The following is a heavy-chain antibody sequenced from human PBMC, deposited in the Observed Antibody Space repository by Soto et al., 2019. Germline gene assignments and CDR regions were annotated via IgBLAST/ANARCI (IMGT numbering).Heavy chain of an antibody. D-gene: IGHD1-26*01. V-gene: IGHV4-39*07. CDR1: GGSISSSSYY. Sequence: SETLSLTCTVSGGSISSSSYYWGWIRHPPGKGLEWIGSIYYSGSTYYNPSLKSRVTISVDKSKNQFSLKLSSVTAADTAVYYCARVSGSYYYGMDVWGQGTTVTVSS. CDR3: ARVSGSYYYGMDV. CDR2: IYYSGST. J-gene: IGHJ6*02.